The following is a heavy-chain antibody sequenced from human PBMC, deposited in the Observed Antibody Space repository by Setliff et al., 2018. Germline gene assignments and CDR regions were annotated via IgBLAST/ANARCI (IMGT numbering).Heavy chain of an antibody. CDR1: GYSFIDYY. J-gene: IGHJ3*02. CDR3: ARPRSNYNRGAFSI. V-gene: IGHV1-2*06. CDR2: VNPKNGGI. Sequence: ASVKVSCKASGYSFIDYYIHWVRQAPGQGPEWMGRVNPKNGGILYSQKFEGRVSMTGDRTISIVYMDLRSLTFDDTAVYYCARPRSNYNRGAFSIWGQGTMVTVSS. D-gene: IGHD3-10*01.